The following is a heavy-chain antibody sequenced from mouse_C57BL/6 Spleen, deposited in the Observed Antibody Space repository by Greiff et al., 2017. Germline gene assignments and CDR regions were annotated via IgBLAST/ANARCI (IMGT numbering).Heavy chain of an antibody. V-gene: IGHV14-3*01. D-gene: IGHD2-3*01. CDR3: ASGDGYYPYAMDY. J-gene: IGHJ4*01. Sequence: VQLQQSVAELVRPGASVKLSCTASGFNIKNTYMHWVKQRPEQGLEWIGRIDPANGNTTYAPKFQGKATITADTSSNTAYLQLSSLTSEDTAIYDCASGDGYYPYAMDYWGQGTSVTVSS. CDR1: GFNIKNTY. CDR2: IDPANGNT.